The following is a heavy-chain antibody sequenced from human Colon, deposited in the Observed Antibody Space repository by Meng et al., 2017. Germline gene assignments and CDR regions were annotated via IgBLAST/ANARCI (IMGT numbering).Heavy chain of an antibody. CDR2: INHSGST. D-gene: IGHD3-22*01. J-gene: IGHJ4*02. CDR3: ARGGRSSDYDSSSYPDY. CDR1: GGSFSGYY. V-gene: IGHV4-34*01. Sequence: SESLSLTCAAYGGSFSGYYWSWIRQPPGKGLEWIGEINHSGSTNYNPSLKSRVSISVDTSKDQFSLKLSSVAAADTAVYYCARGGRSSDYDSSSYPDYWGQGTLVTVSS.